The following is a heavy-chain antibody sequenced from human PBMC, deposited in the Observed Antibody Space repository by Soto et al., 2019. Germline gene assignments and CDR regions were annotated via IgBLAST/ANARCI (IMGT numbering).Heavy chain of an antibody. V-gene: IGHV3-9*01. CDR3: ARSWSGGTSGRVDV. D-gene: IGHD3-3*01. CDR1: GFTFGDHG. CDR2: ISGDGYCI. Sequence: GGTLRLSCVASGFTFGDHGMHWVRHRPGQGLEWVGHISGDGYCIGYGGSVRGRFTISRDNAKNTLYLQMNSLRPEVTDLYYCARSWSGGTSGRVDVWGQGTTVTVSS. J-gene: IGHJ6*02.